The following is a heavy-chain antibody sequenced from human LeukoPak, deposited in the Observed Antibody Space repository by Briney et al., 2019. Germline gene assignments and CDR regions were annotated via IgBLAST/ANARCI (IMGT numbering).Heavy chain of an antibody. V-gene: IGHV3-23*01. J-gene: IGHJ4*02. CDR1: GFTFKTYA. D-gene: IGHD3-10*01. CDR2: IISSGETT. Sequence: GGSLRLSCAASGFTFKTYAKSWVRQAPGKGLEWVSSIISSGETTYYADSVKGRFTISRDNSRNTLYLQMDSLRAEDAAVYYCAKEVRESAWFYFDYWGRGTLATVSS. CDR3: AKEVRESAWFYFDY.